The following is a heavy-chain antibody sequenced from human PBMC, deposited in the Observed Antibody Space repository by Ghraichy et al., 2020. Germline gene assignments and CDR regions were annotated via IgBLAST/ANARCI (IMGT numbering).Heavy chain of an antibody. V-gene: IGHV3-33*01. CDR1: GFTFSSYG. D-gene: IGHD2-2*01. CDR3: ARAGAVVPAAIPGGNAFDI. J-gene: IGHJ3*02. CDR2: IWYDGSNK. Sequence: GGSLRLSCAASGFTFSSYGMHWVRQAPGKGLEWVAVIWYDGSNKYYADSVKGRFTISRDNSKNTLYLQMNSLRAEDTAVYYCARAGAVVPAAIPGGNAFDIWGQGTMVTVSS.